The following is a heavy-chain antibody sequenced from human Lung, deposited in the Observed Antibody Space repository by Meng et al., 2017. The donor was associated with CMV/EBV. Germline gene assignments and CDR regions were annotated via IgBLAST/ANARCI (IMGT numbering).Heavy chain of an antibody. CDR3: AKDLGGETDFWSGYLYYYYYYGMDV. D-gene: IGHD3-3*01. J-gene: IGHJ6*02. V-gene: IGHV3-23*01. CDR1: GFPFSSYA. CDR2: ISGSGGST. Sequence: GESXKISCAASGFPFSSYAMSWVRQAPGKGLEWVSAISGSGGSTYYADSVKGRFTISRDNSKNTLYLQMNRLRAEDTAVYYCAKDLGGETDFWSGYLYYYYYYGMDVWGQGXTVTVSS.